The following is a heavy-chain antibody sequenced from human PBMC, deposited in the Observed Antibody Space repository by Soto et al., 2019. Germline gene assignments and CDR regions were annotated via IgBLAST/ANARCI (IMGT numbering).Heavy chain of an antibody. V-gene: IGHV3-30*18. J-gene: IGHJ4*02. CDR2: ISYDGSNK. Sequence: GGSLRLSCAASGFTFSSYGMHWVRQAPGKGLEWVAVISYDGSNKYYADSVKGRFTISRDNSKNTLYLQMNSLRAEDTAVYYCAKDYSYYFDYWGQGTLVTVSS. CDR1: GFTFSSYG. D-gene: IGHD2-15*01. CDR3: AKDYSYYFDY.